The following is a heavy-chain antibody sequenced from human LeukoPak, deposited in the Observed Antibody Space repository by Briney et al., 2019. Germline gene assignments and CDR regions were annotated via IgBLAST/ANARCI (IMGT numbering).Heavy chain of an antibody. CDR2: ISISTTYM. V-gene: IGHV3-21*01. Sequence: GGPLRLSGVASGFTFSKNSMNWVRPAPGEGLEWVSSISISTTYMYYTDSVKGRFTISRDNAKNSLYLQLNSLRAEDTAVYYCAELGITMIGGVWGKGTTVTISS. D-gene: IGHD3-10*02. CDR3: AELGITMIGGV. J-gene: IGHJ6*04. CDR1: GFTFSKNS.